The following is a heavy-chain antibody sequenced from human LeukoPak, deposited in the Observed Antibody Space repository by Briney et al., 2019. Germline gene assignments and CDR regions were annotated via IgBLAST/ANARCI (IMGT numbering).Heavy chain of an antibody. V-gene: IGHV3-21*06. CDR1: GFTLSGHM. J-gene: IGHJ4*02. D-gene: IGHD3-16*02. CDR2: ISGSQTYI. CDR3: ARGAEATFSFFDY. Sequence: PGGSLRLSCVGSGFTLSGHMMNWVRQAPGKGLEWVASISGSQTYIYYADSVKGRFIISRDNAKSSVFLQMNSPRADDTAVYYCARGAEATFSFFDYWGQGIPVIASS.